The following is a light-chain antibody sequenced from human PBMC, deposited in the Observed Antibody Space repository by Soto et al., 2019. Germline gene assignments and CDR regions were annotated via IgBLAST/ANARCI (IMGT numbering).Light chain of an antibody. CDR1: QSVSSN. V-gene: IGKV3-15*01. CDR3: QQYKNWPPLT. Sequence: IVMTQSPATLSVSPGERATLSCRASQSVSSNLAWYQQKPGQAPRLLIYGASTRATGIPARFSGSGSGTELTLTIRSLQSEDFAVYYCQQYKNWPPLTFGGGTKV. CDR2: GAS. J-gene: IGKJ4*01.